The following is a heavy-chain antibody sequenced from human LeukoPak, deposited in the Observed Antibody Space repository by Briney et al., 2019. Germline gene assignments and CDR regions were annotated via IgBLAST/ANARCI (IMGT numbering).Heavy chain of an antibody. CDR2: ISYDGSNK. V-gene: IGHV3-30-3*01. CDR1: GFTFSSYA. Sequence: GSLRLSCAASGFTFSSYAMHWVRQAPGKGLEWVAVISYDGSNKYYADSVKGRFTISRDNSKNTLYLQMNSLRAEDTAVYYCASGLHSSAYYFDYWGQGTLVTVSS. J-gene: IGHJ4*02. D-gene: IGHD6-19*01. CDR3: ASGLHSSAYYFDY.